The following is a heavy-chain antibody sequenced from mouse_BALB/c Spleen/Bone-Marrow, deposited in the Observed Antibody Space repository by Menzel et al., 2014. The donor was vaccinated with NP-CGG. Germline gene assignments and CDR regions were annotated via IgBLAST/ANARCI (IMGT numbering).Heavy chain of an antibody. J-gene: IGHJ4*01. CDR1: GYSITSGYY. Sequence: DVKLQESGPGLVKPSPSLSLTCSVTGYSITSGYYWNWIRQFPGNKLEWMGYISYDGSNNYNPSLKNRISITRDTSKNQFFLKLNSVTTEDTATYYCAKGGIYLRDYWGQGTSVTVSS. V-gene: IGHV3-6*02. CDR2: ISYDGSN. CDR3: AKGGIYLRDY. D-gene: IGHD5-5*01.